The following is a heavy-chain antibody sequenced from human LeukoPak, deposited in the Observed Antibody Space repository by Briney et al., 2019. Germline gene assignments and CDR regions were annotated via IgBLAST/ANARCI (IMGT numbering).Heavy chain of an antibody. CDR3: ARVSESGNSDY. J-gene: IGHJ4*02. D-gene: IGHD4-23*01. Sequence: GGSLRLSCAASGFSFTSYGMHWVRQAPGKGLGWVAVIWYDGTNKHYADSVKGRYTISRDTSNNMLYLQMNSLRAEDTAVYYCARVSESGNSDYWGQGTLVTVSS. V-gene: IGHV3-33*01. CDR2: IWYDGTNK. CDR1: GFSFTSYG.